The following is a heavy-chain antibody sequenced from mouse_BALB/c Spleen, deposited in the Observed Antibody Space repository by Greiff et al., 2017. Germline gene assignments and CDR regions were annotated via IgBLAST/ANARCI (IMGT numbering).Heavy chain of an antibody. J-gene: IGHJ2*01. Sequence: VQLQQPGAELVRPGASVKLSCKASGYTFTSYWINWVKQRPGQGLEWIGNIYPSDSYTNYNQKFKDKATLTVDKSSSTAYMQLSSPTSEDSAVYYCTSDYYFDYWGQGTTLTVSS. CDR1: GYTFTSYW. V-gene: IGHV1-69*02. CDR3: TSDYYFDY. D-gene: IGHD2-4*01. CDR2: IYPSDSYT.